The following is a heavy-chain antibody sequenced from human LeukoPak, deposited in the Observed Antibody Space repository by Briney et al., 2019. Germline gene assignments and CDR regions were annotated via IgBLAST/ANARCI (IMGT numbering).Heavy chain of an antibody. Sequence: GGSLRLSCAASGFTFSSYSMNWVRQAPGKGLEWVSAISGGGGSTYYADSVKGRFTISRDNYKTTLYLQMNSLRAEDTAVYYCATGRDIVVVPAAIDCWGQGTLVTVSS. D-gene: IGHD2-2*01. CDR2: ISGGGGST. V-gene: IGHV3-23*01. J-gene: IGHJ4*02. CDR1: GFTFSSYS. CDR3: ATGRDIVVVPAAIDC.